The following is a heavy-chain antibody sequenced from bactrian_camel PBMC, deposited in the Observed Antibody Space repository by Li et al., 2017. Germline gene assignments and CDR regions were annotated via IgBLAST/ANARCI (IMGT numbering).Heavy chain of an antibody. Sequence: HVQLVESGGGSVQTGGSLRLSCVVSGHSRGSNCVGWYRLPPGRAPAEREGIAAIRRSGGETWYAGSVKGRFTISQDIAKRTVYLQMNSLKFEDTAMYYCGTNRWCRGSWAPYFGHWGQGTQVTVS. V-gene: IGHV3S54*01. CDR3: GTNRWCRGSWAPYFGH. CDR2: IRRSGGET. CDR1: GHSRGSNC. D-gene: IGHD6*01. J-gene: IGHJ4*01.